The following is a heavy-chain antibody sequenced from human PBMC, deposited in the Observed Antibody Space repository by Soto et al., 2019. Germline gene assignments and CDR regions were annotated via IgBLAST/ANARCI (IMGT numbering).Heavy chain of an antibody. Sequence: PGGSLRLSCAASGFTFSSYAMSWVRQAPGKGLEWVSAISGSGGSTYYADSVKGRFTISRDNSKNTLCLQMNSLRAEDTAVYYCAKGXALLIVVANYYYYGMDVWGQGTTVTVYS. CDR3: AKGXALLIVVANYYYYGMDV. CDR2: ISGSGGST. V-gene: IGHV3-23*01. D-gene: IGHD3-22*01. J-gene: IGHJ6*02. CDR1: GFTFSSYA.